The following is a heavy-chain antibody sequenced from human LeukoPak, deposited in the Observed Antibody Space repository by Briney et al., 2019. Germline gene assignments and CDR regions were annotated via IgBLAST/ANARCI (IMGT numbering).Heavy chain of an antibody. V-gene: IGHV3-30*18. J-gene: IGHJ4*02. D-gene: IGHD3-22*01. CDR3: AKGVYYDSSGYSPLH. CDR1: GFTFSSYG. Sequence: GGSLRLSCAASGFTFSSYGMHWVRQAPGKGLEWVAVISYDGSNKYYADSVKGRFTISRDNSKNTLYLQMNSLRAEDTAVYYCAKGVYYDSSGYSPLHWGQGTLVTVSS. CDR2: ISYDGSNK.